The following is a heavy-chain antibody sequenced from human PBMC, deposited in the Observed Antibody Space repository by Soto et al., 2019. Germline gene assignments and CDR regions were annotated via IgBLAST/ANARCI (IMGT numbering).Heavy chain of an antibody. D-gene: IGHD4-17*01. J-gene: IGHJ6*04. V-gene: IGHV4-34*01. CDR3: ARAAEPGDYYGMDV. CDR2: INHGGST. CDR1: GGSFSGYY. Sequence: KSSETLSLTCAVYGGSFSGYYWSWIRQPPGKGLEWIGEINHGGSTNYFPSLKSRVTISLDTSKNQFSLKLSSVTAADTAVYYCARAAEPGDYYGMDVWGKGTTVTVSS.